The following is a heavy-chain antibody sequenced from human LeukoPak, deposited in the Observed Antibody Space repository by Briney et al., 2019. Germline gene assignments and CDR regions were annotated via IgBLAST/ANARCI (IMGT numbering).Heavy chain of an antibody. D-gene: IGHD6-13*01. CDR2: ISSTGRTI. V-gene: IGHV3-11*01. J-gene: IGHJ4*02. CDR1: GFTFNNYY. CDR3: TREGEYSNSWYYFDY. Sequence: GGSLRLSCAASGFTFNNYYMSWIRQAPGKGLEWVSYISSTGRTIFYADSVKGRFTISRDNAKNSMYLQMNSLRAEDTAMYYCTREGEYSNSWYYFDYWGQGTLVTVSS.